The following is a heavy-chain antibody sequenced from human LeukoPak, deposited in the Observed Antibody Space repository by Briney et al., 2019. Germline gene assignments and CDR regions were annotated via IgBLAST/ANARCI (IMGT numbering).Heavy chain of an antibody. D-gene: IGHD3-10*01. Sequence: PSQTLSLTCTVSGGSISSGSYYWSWIRQPPGKGLEWIGYIYYSGSTNYNPSLKSRVTISVDTSKNQFSLKLSSVTAADTAVYYCARDREVRGVIITLRYYYGMDVWGQGTTVTVSS. J-gene: IGHJ6*02. CDR2: IYYSGST. CDR1: GGSISSGSYY. V-gene: IGHV4-61*01. CDR3: ARDREVRGVIITLRYYYGMDV.